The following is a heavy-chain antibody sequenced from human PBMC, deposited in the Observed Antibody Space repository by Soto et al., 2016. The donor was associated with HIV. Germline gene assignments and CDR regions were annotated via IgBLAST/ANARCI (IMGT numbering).Heavy chain of an antibody. J-gene: IGHJ4*02. D-gene: IGHD4-17*01. CDR1: GFTFSDFW. CDR3: ARGTKVIPDY. Sequence: EVQLVESGGALIQPGESLRLSCTASGFTFSDFWMHWVRQVPGKGLVWLSHIKRDGTETNYADPVRGRFTVSRDNAKNTLYLQMNSLRADDTALYFCARGTKVIPDYWGQGTLVTVSS. CDR2: IKRDGTET. V-gene: IGHV3-74*01.